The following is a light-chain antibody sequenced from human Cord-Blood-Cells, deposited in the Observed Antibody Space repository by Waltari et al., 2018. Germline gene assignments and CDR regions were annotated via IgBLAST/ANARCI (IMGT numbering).Light chain of an antibody. CDR2: YDS. V-gene: IGLV3-21*04. J-gene: IGLJ3*02. CDR1: NIGSKS. CDR3: QVWDSSSDWV. Sequence: SYVLTQPPSVSVAPGKTARITCGGNNIGSKSVHWYQQKPGQAPVLVIYYDSDRPAGIPERFSGSNSGNTATLTIIRVEAGDEADYYCQVWDSSSDWVFGGGTKLTVL.